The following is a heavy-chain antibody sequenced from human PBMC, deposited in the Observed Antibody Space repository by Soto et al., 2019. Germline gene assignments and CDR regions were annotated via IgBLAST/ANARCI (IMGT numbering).Heavy chain of an antibody. CDR1: GGSISSYY. CDR2: IFYRGST. D-gene: IGHD3-10*02. V-gene: IGHV4-59*01. Sequence: QVQLQESGPGLVKPSETLSLTCTVSGGSISSYYWSWIRQPPGKGLEWIGFIFYRGSTSYNPSLKCRVTISIDTSEYQFSLKLNSVTAADTAVYYCASMIGDPVLSFDSWGQGTLVAVSS. J-gene: IGHJ5*01. CDR3: ASMIGDPVLSFDS.